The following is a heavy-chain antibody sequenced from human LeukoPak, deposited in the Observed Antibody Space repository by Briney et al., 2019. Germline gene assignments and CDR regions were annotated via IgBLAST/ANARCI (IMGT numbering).Heavy chain of an antibody. Sequence: GGSLRLSCAASGFSYSMYSMSWIRQAPGKGLEWVSVISDNGAVTFYGDSVKGRFTISRDNSKNTLYLQMSSLRVEDTGVYYCARLPSPGIAVYYFDYWGQGTLVTVSS. CDR2: ISDNGAVT. CDR3: ARLPSPGIAVYYFDY. CDR1: GFSYSMYS. V-gene: IGHV3-23*01. D-gene: IGHD6-19*01. J-gene: IGHJ4*02.